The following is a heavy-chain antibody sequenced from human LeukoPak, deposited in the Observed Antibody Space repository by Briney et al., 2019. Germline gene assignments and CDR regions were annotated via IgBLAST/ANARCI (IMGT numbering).Heavy chain of an antibody. CDR2: ISSSSSTI. Sequence: PGGSLRLSCAASGFSFRSYSMNWVRQAPGKGLEWVSYISSSSSTIYYADSVKGRFTISRDNAKNSLYLQMNSLRAEDTAVYFCAREGLYNYGYVYGYWGQGTLVTVSS. CDR3: AREGLYNYGYVYGY. CDR1: GFSFRSYS. V-gene: IGHV3-48*04. J-gene: IGHJ4*02. D-gene: IGHD5-18*01.